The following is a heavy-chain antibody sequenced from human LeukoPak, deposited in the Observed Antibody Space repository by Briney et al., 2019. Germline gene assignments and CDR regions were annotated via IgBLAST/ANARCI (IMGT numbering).Heavy chain of an antibody. CDR2: INAGNGNT. CDR1: GYTFTSYA. Sequence: ASVKVSCKASGYTFTSYAMHWVRQAPGQRLEWMGWINAGNGNTKYSQKFQGRVTITRDTSASTAYMELSSLRSEDTAVYYCAREDSPGDSSGSYYSLDYWGQGTLVTVSS. CDR3: AREDSPGDSSGSYYSLDY. J-gene: IGHJ4*02. D-gene: IGHD3-22*01. V-gene: IGHV1-3*01.